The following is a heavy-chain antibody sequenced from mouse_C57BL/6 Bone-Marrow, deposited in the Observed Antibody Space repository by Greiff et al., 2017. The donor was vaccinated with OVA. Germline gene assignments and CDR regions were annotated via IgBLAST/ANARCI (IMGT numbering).Heavy chain of an antibody. CDR3: ASLYGNYAAWFAY. J-gene: IGHJ3*01. D-gene: IGHD2-1*01. CDR1: GYTFTSYG. Sequence: QVQLKESGAELARPGASVKLSCKASGYTFTSYGISWVKQRTGQGLEWIGKIYPRSGNTYYNEKFKGKATLTAYKSSSTAYMELRSLTAEDSAVYFCASLYGNYAAWFAYWGQGTLVTVSA. CDR2: IYPRSGNT. V-gene: IGHV1-81*01.